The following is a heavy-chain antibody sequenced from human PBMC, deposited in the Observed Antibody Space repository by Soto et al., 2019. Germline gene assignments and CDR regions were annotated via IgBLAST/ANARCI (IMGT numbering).Heavy chain of an antibody. CDR3: ARDPDSSGWYNWFDP. CDR1: RFTFSSYS. V-gene: IGHV3-48*01. D-gene: IGHD6-19*01. J-gene: IGHJ5*02. Sequence: EVQLVESGGGLVQPGGSLRLSCAASRFTFSSYSMNWVRQAPGKGLEWVSYISSSGSTIYYADSVKGRFTISRDNAKNSLYLQMNSLRAEDTAVYYCARDPDSSGWYNWFDPWGQGTLVTVSS. CDR2: ISSSGSTI.